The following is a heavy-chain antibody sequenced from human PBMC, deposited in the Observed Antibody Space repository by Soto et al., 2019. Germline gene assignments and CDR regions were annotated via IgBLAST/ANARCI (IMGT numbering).Heavy chain of an antibody. CDR2: FVPIFSDS. D-gene: IGHD6-19*01. CDR3: ARSGGTYYFDH. V-gene: IGHV1-69*01. CDR1: GTTFSTHG. J-gene: IGHJ4*02. Sequence: QVQLVKSGAEVRKPGSSVNVSCKASGTTFSTHGIHWVRQAPGQGLEWMGGFVPIFSDSNYAQKFQGRLTIVADDSTNSDYVELGSLIADDSGSYYWARSGGTYYFDHWGQGTLVTVSS.